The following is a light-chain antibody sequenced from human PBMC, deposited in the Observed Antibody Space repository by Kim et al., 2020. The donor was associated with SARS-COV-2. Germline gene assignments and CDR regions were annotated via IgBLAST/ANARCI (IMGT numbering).Light chain of an antibody. CDR1: STNIGRNS. J-gene: IGLJ2*01. CDR2: DNE. V-gene: IGLV1-44*01. Sequence: QRVTISCSGSSTNIGRNSVNWYQQFPGTAPKILIYDNERRHSGVPDRFSASKSGTSASLVISGLQSADEADYYCAAWGDSQSGRDIFGGGTKLTVL. CDR3: AAWGDSQSGRDI.